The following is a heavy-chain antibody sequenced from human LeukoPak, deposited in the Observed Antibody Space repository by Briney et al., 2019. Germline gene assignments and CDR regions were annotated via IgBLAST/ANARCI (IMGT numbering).Heavy chain of an antibody. D-gene: IGHD2-2*01. V-gene: IGHV5-10-1*01. J-gene: IGHJ4*02. CDR2: IDPSDSYT. Sequence: GESLQISCKGSGYSFTSYWISWVRQMPGKGLEWMGRIDPSDSYTNYSPSSQGHVTISADKSISTAYLQWSSLKASDTAMYYCARRCSSSSCPFEYWGQGTLVTVSS. CDR3: ARRCSSSSCPFEY. CDR1: GYSFTSYW.